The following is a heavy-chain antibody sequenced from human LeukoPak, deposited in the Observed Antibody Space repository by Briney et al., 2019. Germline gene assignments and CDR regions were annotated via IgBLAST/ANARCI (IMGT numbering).Heavy chain of an antibody. V-gene: IGHV1-2*02. D-gene: IGHD4-17*01. Sequence: ASVKVSCKASGYSFNDYYIHWARQAPGQGLEWMGWINPNRGGTSYAQKFQGRVTMTRDTSITTAYMELSSLRSDDTAMYYCARDTCDGVTCYNWFDPWGQGTLVTVSS. CDR1: GYSFNDYY. CDR3: ARDTCDGVTCYNWFDP. CDR2: INPNRGGT. J-gene: IGHJ5*02.